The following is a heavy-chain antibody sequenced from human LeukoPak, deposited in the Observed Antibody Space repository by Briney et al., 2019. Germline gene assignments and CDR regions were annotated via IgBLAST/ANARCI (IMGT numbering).Heavy chain of an antibody. Sequence: GGSLRLSCAASGFTFSSAWMSLVRQAPGKGLEWVGRIKSKAAGGTTDYASPVKGRFIISRDDSSSTLYLHINSLKTEDTAVYYCTTDAGYDSRWYNWWGQGTLVTVSS. D-gene: IGHD1-20*01. CDR1: GFTFSSAW. CDR2: IKSKAAGGTT. V-gene: IGHV3-15*01. CDR3: TTDAGYDSRWYNW. J-gene: IGHJ4*02.